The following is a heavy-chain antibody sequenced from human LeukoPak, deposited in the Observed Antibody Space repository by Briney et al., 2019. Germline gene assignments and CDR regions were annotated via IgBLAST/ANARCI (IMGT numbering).Heavy chain of an antibody. Sequence: SETLSLTCSVSGDSISSYYWSWIRQPPGKGLEWIGEINHSGSTNYNPSLKSRVTISVDTSKNQFSLKLSSVTAADTAVYYCARLRRFYYMDVWGKGTTVTVSS. CDR2: INHSGST. CDR3: ARLRRFYYMDV. V-gene: IGHV4-34*01. CDR1: GDSISSYY. D-gene: IGHD4-17*01. J-gene: IGHJ6*03.